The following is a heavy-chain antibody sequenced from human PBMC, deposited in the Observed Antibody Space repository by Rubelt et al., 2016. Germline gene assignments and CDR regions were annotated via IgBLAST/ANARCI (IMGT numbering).Heavy chain of an antibody. J-gene: IGHJ4*02. D-gene: IGHD6-19*01. V-gene: IGHV1-2*02. Sequence: QVQLVQSGAEVKKPGASVKISCKASGYTFTGYYMHWVRQAPGQGLEWMGWDDPNSGGTNYAQKFQGRVTRTRDTAISTAYREVSRLRSDDTAVYYCARDLYKGPRWLVAYWGQGTLVTVSS. CDR1: GYTFTGYY. CDR3: ARDLYKGPRWLVAY. CDR2: DDPNSGGT.